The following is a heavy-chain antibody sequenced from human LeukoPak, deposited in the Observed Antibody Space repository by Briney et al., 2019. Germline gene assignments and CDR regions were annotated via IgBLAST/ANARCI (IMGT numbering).Heavy chain of an antibody. D-gene: IGHD5-18*01. Sequence: GGSLRLSCAASGFTVSSNYMSWVRQAPGKGLEWVSAISGSGGSTYYADSVKGRFTISRDNSKNTLYLQMNSLRAEDTAVYYCAKGPKELWSFVYFDYWGQGTLVIVSS. CDR3: AKGPKELWSFVYFDY. J-gene: IGHJ4*02. V-gene: IGHV3-23*01. CDR2: ISGSGGST. CDR1: GFTVSSNY.